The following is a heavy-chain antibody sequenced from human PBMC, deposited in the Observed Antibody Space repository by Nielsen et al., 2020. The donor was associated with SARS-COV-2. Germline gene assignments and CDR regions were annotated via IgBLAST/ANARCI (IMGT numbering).Heavy chain of an antibody. CDR1: GGSFSGYY. CDR3: ARGPGGPFVSV. J-gene: IGHJ6*02. V-gene: IGHV4-34*01. Sequence: SETLSLTCAVYGGSFSGYYWSWIRQPPGKGLEWIGEINHSGSTNYNPSLKSRVTISVGTSKNQFSLKLSSVTAADTAVYYCARGPGGPFVSVWGQGTTVTVSS. CDR2: INHSGST. D-gene: IGHD2-15*01.